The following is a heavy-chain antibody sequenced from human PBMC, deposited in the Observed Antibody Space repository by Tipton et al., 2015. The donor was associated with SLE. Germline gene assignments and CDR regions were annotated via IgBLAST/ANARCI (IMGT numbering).Heavy chain of an antibody. J-gene: IGHJ5*02. CDR1: GFTFSSYS. CDR2: ISSSSSYI. D-gene: IGHD2-15*01. V-gene: IGHV3-21*03. Sequence: PLRLSCAASGFTFSSYSMNWVRQAPGKGLEWVSSISSSSSYIYYADSVKGRFTISRDNAKNSLYLQMNSLRAEDTAVYYCARDLGYCSGGSCYENWFDPWGQGTLVTVSS. CDR3: ARDLGYCSGGSCYENWFDP.